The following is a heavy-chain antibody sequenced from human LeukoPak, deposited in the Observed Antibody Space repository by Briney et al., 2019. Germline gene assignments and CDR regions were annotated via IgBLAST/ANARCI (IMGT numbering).Heavy chain of an antibody. J-gene: IGHJ4*02. CDR2: ISGSGDST. CDR1: GFTFSSYA. D-gene: IGHD5-12*01. Sequence: PGGSLRLSCAASGFTFSSYAMSWVRQAPGKGLEWVSGISGSGDSTYYADSVKGRFTISRDNSKNTLYLQMNSLRAEDTAVYYCAKDQTGVAYYFDYWGQGTLVTVSS. CDR3: AKDQTGVAYYFDY. V-gene: IGHV3-23*01.